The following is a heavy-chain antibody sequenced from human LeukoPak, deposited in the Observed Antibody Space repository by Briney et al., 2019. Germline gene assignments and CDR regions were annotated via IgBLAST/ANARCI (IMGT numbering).Heavy chain of an antibody. Sequence: PGGSLRLSCAASGFTFSSYWMSWVRQAPGKGLEWVANIKQDGSEKYYVDSVKGRFTISRDNSKNTLYLQMNSLRAEDTAVYYCARAGVNWNYANGYFDYWGQGTLVTVSS. J-gene: IGHJ4*02. D-gene: IGHD1-7*01. CDR3: ARAGVNWNYANGYFDY. CDR1: GFTFSSYW. V-gene: IGHV3-7*01. CDR2: IKQDGSEK.